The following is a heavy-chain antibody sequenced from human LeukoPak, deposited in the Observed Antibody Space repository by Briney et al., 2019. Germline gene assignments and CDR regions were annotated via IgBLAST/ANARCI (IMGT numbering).Heavy chain of an antibody. CDR1: GGSISSYY. CDR3: ARDPITMVRGVIITFDGMDV. J-gene: IGHJ6*02. V-gene: IGHV4-59*12. D-gene: IGHD3-10*01. CDR2: IYYSGST. Sequence: SGTLSLTCAVSGGSISSYYWSWIRQPPGKGLEWIGYIYYSGSTNYNPSLKSRVTISVDTSKNQFSLKLSSVTAADTAVYYCARDPITMVRGVIITFDGMDVWGQGTTVTVPS.